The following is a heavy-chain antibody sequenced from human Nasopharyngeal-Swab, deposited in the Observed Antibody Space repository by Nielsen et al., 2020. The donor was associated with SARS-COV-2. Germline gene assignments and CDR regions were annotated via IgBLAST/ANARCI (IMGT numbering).Heavy chain of an antibody. V-gene: IGHV3-23*01. J-gene: IGHJ6*02. CDR2: ISGSGGST. Sequence: VRQAPGKGLEWVSAISGSGGSTYYADSVKGRFTISRDNSKNTLYLQMNSLRAEDTAVYYCARDGYSSSSSYYYYYGMDVWGQGTTVTVSS. CDR3: ARDGYSSSSSYYYYYGMDV. D-gene: IGHD6-6*01.